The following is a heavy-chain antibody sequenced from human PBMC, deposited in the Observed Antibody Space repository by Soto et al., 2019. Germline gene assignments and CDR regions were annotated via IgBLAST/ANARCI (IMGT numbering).Heavy chain of an antibody. CDR3: ARAEGHYYYYSGMDV. CDR1: GFTFSSYA. Sequence: QVQLVESGGGVVQPGRSLRLSCAASGFTFSSYAMHWVRQAPGKGLEWVAVISYDGSNKYYADSVKGRFTISRDNSKNTLYLQMNSLRAEDTAVYYCARAEGHYYYYSGMDVWGQGTTVTVSS. CDR2: ISYDGSNK. J-gene: IGHJ6*02. V-gene: IGHV3-30-3*01.